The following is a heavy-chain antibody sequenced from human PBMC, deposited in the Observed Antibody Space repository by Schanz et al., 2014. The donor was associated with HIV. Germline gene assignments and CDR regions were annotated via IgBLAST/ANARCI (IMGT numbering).Heavy chain of an antibody. CDR2: MWYDESHK. CDR1: GLPFSTYA. D-gene: IGHD3-10*01. CDR3: AKCPTMVRGTGMDV. V-gene: IGHV3-23*05. J-gene: IGHJ6*02. Sequence: EVQLLESGGGLVQPGGSLRLSCTASGLPFSTYAMSWVRQAPGKGLEWVAAMWYDESHKGYADSVKGRFTISRDNSKNTLYLQMNSLRAEDTAVYYCAKCPTMVRGTGMDVWGQGTTVTVSS.